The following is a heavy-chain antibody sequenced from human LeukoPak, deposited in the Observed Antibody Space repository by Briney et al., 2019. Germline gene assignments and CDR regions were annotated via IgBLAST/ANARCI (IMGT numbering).Heavy chain of an antibody. J-gene: IGHJ6*03. V-gene: IGHV4-34*01. CDR1: GGSFSGYY. D-gene: IGHD5-12*01. CDR3: ARGDGGYSGYDSYYYMDV. Sequence: SETLSLTCAVYGGSFSGYYWSWIRQPPGKGLEWIGEINHSGSTNYNPSLKSRVTISVYTSKNQFSLKLSSVTAADTAVYYCARGDGGYSGYDSYYYMDVWGKGTTVTVSS. CDR2: INHSGST.